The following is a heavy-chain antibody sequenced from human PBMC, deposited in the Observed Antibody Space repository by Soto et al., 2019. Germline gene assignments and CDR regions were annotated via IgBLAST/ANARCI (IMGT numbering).Heavy chain of an antibody. Sequence: EVQLEESGGGLVQPGGSLRLSCAASGFSFRSYSMNWVRQAPGKGLEWLSDISSSSYTIYYEDSVKGRFTISRDNAKNSLYLQMDSLRAEDTAVYYCARELEYCSNGVCYPYFDSWGQGTLVTVSS. J-gene: IGHJ4*02. CDR2: ISSSSYTI. V-gene: IGHV3-48*04. CDR1: GFSFRSYS. D-gene: IGHD2-8*01. CDR3: ARELEYCSNGVCYPYFDS.